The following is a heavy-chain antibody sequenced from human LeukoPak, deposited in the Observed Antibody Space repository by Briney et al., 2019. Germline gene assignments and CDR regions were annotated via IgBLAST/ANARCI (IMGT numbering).Heavy chain of an antibody. Sequence: SETLSLTCAVSGYSISSGYYWGWIRLPPGKGLEWIGSIYHTGSNYYNPSLTRRVTISLDTSKNQFSLKLSSVAAADTAVYYCASGTQTYYDILTGLSFWGQGTRVTVSP. V-gene: IGHV4-38-2*01. J-gene: IGHJ4*02. CDR3: ASGTQTYYDILTGLSF. CDR2: IYHTGSN. CDR1: GYSISSGYY. D-gene: IGHD3-9*01.